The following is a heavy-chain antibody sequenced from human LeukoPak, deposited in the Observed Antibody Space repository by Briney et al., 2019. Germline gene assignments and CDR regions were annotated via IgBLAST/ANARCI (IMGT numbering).Heavy chain of an antibody. J-gene: IGHJ6*03. Sequence: SQTLSLTCTVSGGSLSSGSYYWSWIRQPAGKGLEWIGRIYTSGSTNYNPSLKSRVTISVDTSKNQFSLKLSSVTAADTAVYYCARVRCSGGSCYSLYYYYYMDVWGKGTTVTVSS. CDR2: IYTSGST. CDR1: GGSLSSGSYY. D-gene: IGHD2-15*01. V-gene: IGHV4-61*02. CDR3: ARVRCSGGSCYSLYYYYYMDV.